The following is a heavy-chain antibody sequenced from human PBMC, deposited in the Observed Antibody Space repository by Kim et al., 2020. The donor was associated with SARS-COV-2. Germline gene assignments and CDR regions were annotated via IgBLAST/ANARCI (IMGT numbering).Heavy chain of an antibody. J-gene: IGHJ3*02. D-gene: IGHD2-2*01. CDR3: ARALYYSTADALDI. Sequence: GGSLRLSCATSGFIFSDYGMHWVRQAPGKGLEWVSVIWYDEKSEYYADSVRGRFTISRDNSKDTLYLQMNSLRAEDTAVYYCARALYYSTADALDIWGQGTMVTGST. CDR1: GFIFSDYG. CDR2: IWYDEKSE. V-gene: IGHV3-33*01.